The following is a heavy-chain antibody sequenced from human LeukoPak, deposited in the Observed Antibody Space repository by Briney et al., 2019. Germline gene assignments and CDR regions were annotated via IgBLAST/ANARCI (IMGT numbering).Heavy chain of an antibody. CDR1: GFTFSSYG. D-gene: IGHD6-19*01. Sequence: PGGSLRLSCAASGFTFSSYGMHWVRQAPGKGLEWVADIKQDGDDKYYVDSVKGRFTISRDNAKNSLYLQMNSLRDEDTAVYYCARDFGDSSGWYNDRWGQGTVVTVSS. V-gene: IGHV3-7*01. CDR2: IKQDGDDK. CDR3: ARDFGDSSGWYNDR. J-gene: IGHJ5*02.